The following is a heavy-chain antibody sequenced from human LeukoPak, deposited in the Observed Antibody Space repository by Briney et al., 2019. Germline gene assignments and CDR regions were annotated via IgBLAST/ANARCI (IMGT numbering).Heavy chain of an antibody. V-gene: IGHV3-66*01. CDR1: GFTVSSNY. Sequence: GGSLRLSCAASGFTVSSNYMSWVRQAPGEGVEWVSVIYSGGSTYYADSVKGRFTISRDNSKNTLYLQMNSLRAEDTAVYYCARVVAGQAGFDYWGQGTLVTFSS. J-gene: IGHJ4*02. D-gene: IGHD6-19*01. CDR2: IYSGGST. CDR3: ARVVAGQAGFDY.